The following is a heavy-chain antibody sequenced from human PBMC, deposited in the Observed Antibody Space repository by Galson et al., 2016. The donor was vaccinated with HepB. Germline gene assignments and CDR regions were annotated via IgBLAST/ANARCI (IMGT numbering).Heavy chain of an antibody. CDR3: ARDLRQWPLWGRGSPDTYSYDMDV. J-gene: IGHJ6*02. Sequence: SVKVSCKASGYTFTSFGISWVRQAPGQGLEWMGWISAYSGNTTYVQKIQGRVTMTTDTSTSTAYMELRSLKSDDPAVYYCARDLRQWPLWGRGSPDTYSYDMDVWGQGTTVTVSS. V-gene: IGHV1-18*04. D-gene: IGHD3-16*01. CDR2: ISAYSGNT. CDR1: GYTFTSFG.